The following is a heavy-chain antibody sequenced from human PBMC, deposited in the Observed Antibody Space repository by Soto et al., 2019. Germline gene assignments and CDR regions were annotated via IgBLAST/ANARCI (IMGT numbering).Heavy chain of an antibody. V-gene: IGHV3-23*01. J-gene: IGHJ5*02. CDR3: AKVGRMDIVVVAPPHWFDP. CDR2: ISGSGGST. CDR1: GFTFSSYA. D-gene: IGHD2-15*01. Sequence: PGGSLRLSCAASGFTFSSYAMSWVRQAPGKGLEWVSAISGSGGSTYYADSVKGRFTISRDNSKNTLYLQMNSLRAEDTAVYCCAKVGRMDIVVVAPPHWFDPWGQGTLVTVSS.